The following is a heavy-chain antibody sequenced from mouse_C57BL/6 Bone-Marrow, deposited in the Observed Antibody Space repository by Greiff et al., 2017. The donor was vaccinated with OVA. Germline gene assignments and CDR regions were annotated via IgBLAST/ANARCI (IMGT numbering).Heavy chain of an antibody. V-gene: IGHV1-7*01. CDR1: GYTFTSYW. CDR2: INPSSGYT. Sequence: QVHVKQSGAELAKPGASVKLFCKASGYTFTSYWMHWVKQRPGQGLEWIGYINPSSGYTKYNQKFKDKATLTADKSSSTAYMQLSSLTYEDSAVYYCARLLLSYYFDYWGQGTTLTVSS. J-gene: IGHJ2*01. D-gene: IGHD2-12*01. CDR3: ARLLLSYYFDY.